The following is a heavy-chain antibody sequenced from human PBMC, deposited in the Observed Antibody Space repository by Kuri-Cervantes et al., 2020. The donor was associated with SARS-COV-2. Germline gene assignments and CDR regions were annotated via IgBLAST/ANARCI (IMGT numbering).Heavy chain of an antibody. CDR1: GGTFTTYA. CDR3: ARVAGWDQLQGNPYYYYYYMDV. J-gene: IGHJ6*03. CDR2: INTNTGNP. Sequence: ASVKVSCKASGGTFTTYAMNWVRQAPGQGLEWMGWINTNTGNPTYAQGFTGRFVFSLDTSVNTAYLQISSLMAEDTAVYYCARVAGWDQLQGNPYYYYYYMDVWGKGTTVTVSS. V-gene: IGHV7-4-1*02. D-gene: IGHD2-2*01.